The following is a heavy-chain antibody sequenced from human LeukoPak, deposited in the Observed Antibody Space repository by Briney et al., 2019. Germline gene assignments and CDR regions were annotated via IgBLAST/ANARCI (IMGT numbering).Heavy chain of an antibody. CDR2: ISHDGNNK. V-gene: IGHV3-30*03. CDR3: ATSGLSTGWYPYDN. D-gene: IGHD6-19*01. J-gene: IGHJ4*02. CDR1: GFTFSSYG. Sequence: PGGSLRLSCVASGFTFSSYGMHWVRQAPGKGLEWLAVISHDGNNKYYADSVRGRFTLSRDNSKNTLYLQMNSLRAEDTAVYYCATSGLSTGWYPYDNCGPGALVTVSS.